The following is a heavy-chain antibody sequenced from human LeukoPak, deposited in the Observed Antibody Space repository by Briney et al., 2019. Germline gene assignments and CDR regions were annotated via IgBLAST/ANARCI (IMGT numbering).Heavy chain of an antibody. Sequence: ASVKVSCKASGYTFTGYYMHWVRQAPGQGLEWMGWINPNSGGTNYAQKFQGRVTMTRDTSISTAYMELSRLRSDDTAVYYCARGYYYDSSGEIFDYWGQGTLVTVSS. CDR1: GYTFTGYY. CDR3: ARGYYYDSSGEIFDY. CDR2: INPNSGGT. V-gene: IGHV1-2*02. D-gene: IGHD3-22*01. J-gene: IGHJ4*02.